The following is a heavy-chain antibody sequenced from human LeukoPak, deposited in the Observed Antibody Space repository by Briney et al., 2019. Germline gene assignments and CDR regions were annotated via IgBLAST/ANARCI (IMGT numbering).Heavy chain of an antibody. CDR1: GFTFSSYA. Sequence: GRSLRLSCAASGFTFSSYAMHWVRQAPGKGLEWVAVISYDGSNKYYADSVKGRFTISRDNSKNTLYLQMNSLRAEDTAVYYCARDALSRGYSYYFDYWGQGTLVTVSS. CDR3: ARDALSRGYSYYFDY. CDR2: ISYDGSNK. D-gene: IGHD2-15*01. J-gene: IGHJ4*02. V-gene: IGHV3-30-3*01.